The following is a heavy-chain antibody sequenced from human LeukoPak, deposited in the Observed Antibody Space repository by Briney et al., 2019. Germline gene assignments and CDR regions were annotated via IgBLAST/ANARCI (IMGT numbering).Heavy chain of an antibody. CDR3: AKVYCSSTSCPLGY. V-gene: IGHV3-30*02. D-gene: IGHD2-2*01. Sequence: GGSLRLSCAASGFTFSSYGMHWVRQAPGKGLEWVAFIRYDGSNKYYADSVKGRSTISRDNSKNTLYLQMNSLRAEDTAVYYCAKVYCSSTSCPLGYWGQGTLVTVSS. CDR1: GFTFSSYG. CDR2: IRYDGSNK. J-gene: IGHJ4*02.